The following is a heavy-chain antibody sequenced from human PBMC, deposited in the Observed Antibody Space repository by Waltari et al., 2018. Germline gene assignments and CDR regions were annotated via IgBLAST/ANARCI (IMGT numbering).Heavy chain of an antibody. V-gene: IGHV4-38-2*01. CDR2: VHNAGGA. CDR3: ARGPRVWDTILLGTSFDY. Sequence: QVQLQESGPGLVKPSETLSLICDVSGYSIGSGYNWGWIRQPPGKGLEWIGSVHNAGGAHYNPSLKSRVTISVGTSRRQFSLRLDSVTAADTAIYYCARGPRVWDTILLGTSFDYWGQGTLVTVPS. J-gene: IGHJ4*02. CDR1: GYSIGSGYN. D-gene: IGHD3-16*01.